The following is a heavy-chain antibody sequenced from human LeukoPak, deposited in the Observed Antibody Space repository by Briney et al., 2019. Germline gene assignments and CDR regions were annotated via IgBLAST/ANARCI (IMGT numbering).Heavy chain of an antibody. CDR3: ARLWRAAIDY. D-gene: IGHD1-1*01. V-gene: IGHV4-39*01. CDR2: FYYSGST. CDR1: GGSISSSSYY. Sequence: SETLSLTCSVVSGGSISSSSYYWGWIRQPPGKGLEWIGSFYYSGSTYYNPSLKSRVTISADTSKNQFSLKLSSVSAADTAVYFCARLWRAAIDYGGQGTLVTVSS. J-gene: IGHJ4*02.